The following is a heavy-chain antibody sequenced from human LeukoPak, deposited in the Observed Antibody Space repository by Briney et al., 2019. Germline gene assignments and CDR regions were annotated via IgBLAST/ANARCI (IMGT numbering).Heavy chain of an antibody. Sequence: GGSLRLSCAASGFTFSSYSMNWVRQAPGKGLEWVSSISSSSSSIYYADSVKGRFTISRDNAKNSLYLQMNSLRAEDTAVYYCARRDGYNRGDYWGQGTLVTVSS. D-gene: IGHD5-24*01. V-gene: IGHV3-21*04. CDR1: GFTFSSYS. J-gene: IGHJ4*02. CDR3: ARRDGYNRGDY. CDR2: ISSSSSSI.